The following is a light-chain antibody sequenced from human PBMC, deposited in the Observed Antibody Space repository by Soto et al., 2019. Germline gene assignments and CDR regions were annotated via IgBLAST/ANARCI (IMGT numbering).Light chain of an antibody. CDR3: QQGHNWPLT. CDR1: QSISSE. V-gene: IGKV3-15*01. Sequence: EIVMTQSPATLSVSPGERATLSCRASQSISSELAWYQQKPGQPPRLLIYGASTRATGVPARFTGSGSGSDLTLPISGLQSEDFSVYYCQQGHNWPLTFGQGTRLEI. CDR2: GAS. J-gene: IGKJ2*01.